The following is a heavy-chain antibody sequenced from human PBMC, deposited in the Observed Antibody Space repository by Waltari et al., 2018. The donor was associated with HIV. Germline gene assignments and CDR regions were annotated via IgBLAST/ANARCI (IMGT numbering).Heavy chain of an antibody. CDR2: ISDRGSTT. V-gene: IGHV3-23*01. Sequence: VDLLESGGRLVQPGGSLRLSCVGSGFTFPTYPMSWVRQAPGKGLAWVSGISDRGSTTFYADSVKGRFTISRDNSKNTIYLQMDSLRADDTAVYFCAKPRMEYAIRDYFFGLDVWGQGTTVTVSS. CDR1: GFTFPTYP. D-gene: IGHD2-8*01. J-gene: IGHJ6*02. CDR3: AKPRMEYAIRDYFFGLDV.